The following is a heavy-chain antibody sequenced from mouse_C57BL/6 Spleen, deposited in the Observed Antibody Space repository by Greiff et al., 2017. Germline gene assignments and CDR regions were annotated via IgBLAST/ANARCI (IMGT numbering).Heavy chain of an antibody. CDR1: GYTFTSYW. CDR3: ARDHYDYPYAMDY. J-gene: IGHJ4*01. Sequence: VQLQQPGTELVKPGASVKLSCKASGYTFTSYWMHWVKQRPGKGLEWIGNINPSNGGTNYNEKFKSKATLTVDKSSSTAYMQLSSLTSEDSAVYYCARDHYDYPYAMDYWGQGTSVTVSS. D-gene: IGHD2-4*01. CDR2: INPSNGGT. V-gene: IGHV1-53*01.